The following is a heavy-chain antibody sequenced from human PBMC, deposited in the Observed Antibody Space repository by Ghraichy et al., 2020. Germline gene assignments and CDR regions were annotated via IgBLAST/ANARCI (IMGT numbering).Heavy chain of an antibody. J-gene: IGHJ4*02. D-gene: IGHD5-24*01. Sequence: GGSLRLSCAASGFNFTASWMNWVRQAPGKGLEWVAGIKQDGSEKYHVDSVKGRFTISRDNAKNSLYLQMNSLRVEDTAVYYCARDRAYKSFDYWGQGIRVTVSS. CDR3: ARDRAYKSFDY. CDR1: GFNFTASW. V-gene: IGHV3-7*03. CDR2: IKQDGSEK.